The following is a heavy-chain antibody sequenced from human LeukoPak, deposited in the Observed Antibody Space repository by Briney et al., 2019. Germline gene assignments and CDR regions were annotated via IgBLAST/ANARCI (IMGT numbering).Heavy chain of an antibody. D-gene: IGHD3-22*01. CDR3: ARENYYDSNEPLDY. CDR2: IYYSGST. J-gene: IGHJ4*02. CDR1: GGSISSYY. V-gene: IGHV4-59*01. Sequence: KSSETLSLTCTVSGGSISSYYWSWIRQPPGKGLEWIGYIYYSGSTNYNPSLKSRVTISVDTSKNQFSLKLSSVTAADTAVYYCARENYYDSNEPLDYWGQGTLVTVSS.